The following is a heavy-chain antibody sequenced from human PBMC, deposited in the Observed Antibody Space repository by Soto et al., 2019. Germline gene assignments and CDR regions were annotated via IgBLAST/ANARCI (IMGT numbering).Heavy chain of an antibody. CDR3: AKDRSAAQGSFDY. Sequence: EVQLVESGGGLVQPGRSLRLSCAASGFTFDDYAMHWVRQAPGKGLEWVSGISWNSGSIGYADSVKGRFTISRDNAKNSLYLQMNNLRAKDTALYYCAKDRSAAQGSFDYWRQGTQVTVSS. CDR1: GFTFDDYA. CDR2: ISWNSGSI. V-gene: IGHV3-9*01. J-gene: IGHJ4*02.